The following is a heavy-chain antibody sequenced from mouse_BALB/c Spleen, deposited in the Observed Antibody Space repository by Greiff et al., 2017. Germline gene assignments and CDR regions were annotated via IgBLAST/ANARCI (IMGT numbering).Heavy chain of an antibody. CDR3: ARDFFITTVVAGFDY. CDR2: IWAGGST. CDR1: GFSLTSYG. Sequence: VQGVESGPGLVAPSQSLSITCTVSGFSLTSYGVHWVRQPPGKGLEWLGVIWAGGSTNYNSALMSRLSISKDNSKSQVFLKMNSLQTDDTAMYYCARDFFITTVVAGFDYWGQGTTLTVSS. J-gene: IGHJ2*01. D-gene: IGHD1-1*01. V-gene: IGHV2-9*02.